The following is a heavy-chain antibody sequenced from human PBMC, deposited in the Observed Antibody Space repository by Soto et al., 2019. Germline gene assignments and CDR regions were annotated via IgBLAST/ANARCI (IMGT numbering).Heavy chain of an antibody. V-gene: IGHV1-2*02. J-gene: IGHJ3*02. CDR3: AIGGGVGVAGSAAFEM. CDR1: GYPVTAYY. D-gene: IGHD3-3*01. Sequence: QLHLVQSGAVVKKPGASVTVSCSASGYPVTAYYMHWVRQAPGRGLEWMGGINPATGAAKYTQTFLGRVTMTRDTSASTVFMELGGLTSGDTAVFYCAIGGGVGVAGSAAFEMWGQGTLVTVSS. CDR2: INPATGAA.